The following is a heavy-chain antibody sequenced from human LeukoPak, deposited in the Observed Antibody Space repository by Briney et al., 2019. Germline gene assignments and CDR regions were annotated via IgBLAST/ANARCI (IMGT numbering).Heavy chain of an antibody. D-gene: IGHD3-10*01. CDR1: GFTFDVYA. J-gene: IGHJ6*03. V-gene: IGHV3-43D*03. CDR2: IRWDGGST. Sequence: PGGSLRLSCAASGFTFDVYAMHWVRQAPGKGLEWVSFIRWDGGSTYYADSVKGRFTISRDNSKNSLYLQMNSLRAEDTALYYCAKGGSGSYYNSEYPYYMDVWGKGTTVTVSS. CDR3: AKGGSGSYYNSEYPYYMDV.